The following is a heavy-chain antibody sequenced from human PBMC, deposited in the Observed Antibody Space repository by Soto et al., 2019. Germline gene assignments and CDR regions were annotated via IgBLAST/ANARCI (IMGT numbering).Heavy chain of an antibody. Sequence: SETLSLTCTVSGGSISSGDYYWSWIRQPPGKGLEWIGYIYYSGSTYYNPSLKSRVTISVDTSKNQFSLKLSSVTAADTAVYYCARNDGSYYYDSSYNYWGQGTLVTVSS. CDR2: IYYSGST. CDR1: GGSISSGDYY. V-gene: IGHV4-30-4*01. J-gene: IGHJ4*02. D-gene: IGHD3-22*01. CDR3: ARNDGSYYYDSSYNY.